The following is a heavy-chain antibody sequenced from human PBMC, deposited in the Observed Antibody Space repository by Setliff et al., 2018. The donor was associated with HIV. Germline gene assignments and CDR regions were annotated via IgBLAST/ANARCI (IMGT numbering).Heavy chain of an antibody. CDR1: GASIRGPF. CDR2: IHYSGNT. Sequence: SETLSLTCSVSGASIRGPFWSWIRQSPGKGLEWIGNIHYSGNTNYNPSFKSRVTISVDTSKNQFSLRVNSVTAADTAVYYCARSLVPSGYYYGRHAFDIWGQGTKGTVSS. V-gene: IGHV4-59*08. J-gene: IGHJ3*02. D-gene: IGHD3-22*01. CDR3: ARSLVPSGYYYGRHAFDI.